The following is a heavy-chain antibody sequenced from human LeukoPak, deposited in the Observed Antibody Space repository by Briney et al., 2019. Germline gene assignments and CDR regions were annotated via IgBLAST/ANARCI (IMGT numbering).Heavy chain of an antibody. D-gene: IGHD6-19*01. CDR2: IYSGGST. Sequence: GGSLRLSCTASGFTVSSNYMSWVRQAPGKGLEWVSIIYSGGSTDYAESVKGRFTISRDNPKNTVYLQMNSLRAEDTAVYYCARGRRGRISSGWPGAFDIWGQGTMVTVSS. CDR3: ARGRRGRISSGWPGAFDI. J-gene: IGHJ3*02. CDR1: GFTVSSNY. V-gene: IGHV3-66*01.